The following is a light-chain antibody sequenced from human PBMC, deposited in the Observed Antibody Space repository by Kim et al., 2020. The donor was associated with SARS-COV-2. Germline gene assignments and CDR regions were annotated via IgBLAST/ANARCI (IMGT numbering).Light chain of an antibody. CDR3: QTWDTGIRV. V-gene: IGLV4-69*01. Sequence: ASVKLTCTLGSGNSTYAIAWHQQQPEKGPRYLMKVDSDGSHNKGDGIPDRFSGSSSGAERYLTISSLQSEDEADYYCQTWDTGIRVFGGGTKVTVL. J-gene: IGLJ3*02. CDR1: SGNSTYA. CDR2: VDSDGSH.